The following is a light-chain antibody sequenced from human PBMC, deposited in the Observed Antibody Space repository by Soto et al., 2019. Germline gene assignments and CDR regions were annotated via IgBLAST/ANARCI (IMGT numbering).Light chain of an antibody. J-gene: IGLJ1*01. CDR1: SSDVGSSNG. CDR2: DVS. CDR3: SSYTTISTYV. Sequence: QSVLTQPPSVSGSPGQSVAISCTGTSSDVGSSNGVSWYQQPPGTAPKLMIYDVSNRPSGVPDRFSGSKSGNTASLTISGLQAEDEADYYCSSYTTISTYVFGTGTKVTVL. V-gene: IGLV2-18*02.